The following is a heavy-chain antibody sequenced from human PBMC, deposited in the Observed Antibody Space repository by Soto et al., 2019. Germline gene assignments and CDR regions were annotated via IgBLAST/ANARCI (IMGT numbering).Heavy chain of an antibody. J-gene: IGHJ4*02. D-gene: IGHD3-22*01. CDR2: IKQDGSEK. Sequence: GGLLRLSCAASGFTFSSYWMSWVSQAPGKGLEWVANIKQDGSEKYYVDSVKGRFTISRDNAKNSLYLQMNSLRAEDTAVYYCARTYYYDSSGYYYTLFDYWGQGTLVTVSS. CDR1: GFTFSSYW. CDR3: ARTYYYDSSGYYYTLFDY. V-gene: IGHV3-7*03.